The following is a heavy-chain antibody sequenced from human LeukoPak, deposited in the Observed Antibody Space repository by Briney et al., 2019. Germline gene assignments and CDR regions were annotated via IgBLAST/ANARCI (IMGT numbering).Heavy chain of an antibody. Sequence: SVKVSCKASGGTFSSYAISWVRQAPGQGLEWMGGIIPIFGTANYAQKFQGRVTITADESTSTAYMELSSLRSEDTAVYYCARGQGSIAAPGYRLIHYYYGMDVWGQGTTVTVSS. V-gene: IGHV1-69*13. CDR2: IIPIFGTA. J-gene: IGHJ6*02. D-gene: IGHD6-6*01. CDR3: ARGQGSIAAPGYRLIHYYYGMDV. CDR1: GGTFSSYA.